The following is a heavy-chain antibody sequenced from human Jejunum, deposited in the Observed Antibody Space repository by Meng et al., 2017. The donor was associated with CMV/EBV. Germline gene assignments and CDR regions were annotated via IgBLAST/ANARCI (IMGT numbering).Heavy chain of an antibody. CDR2: ISGSSTYI. Sequence: GFTFTSYSITWVRQAPGKGLEWLSYISGSSTYIYHADSVKGRFTISRDNAKNSVYLQMNGLRAEDAAVYYCARAIDYGDPNWCDTWGQGTLVTVSS. D-gene: IGHD4-17*01. V-gene: IGHV3-21*01. J-gene: IGHJ5*02. CDR1: GFTFTSYS. CDR3: ARAIDYGDPNWCDT.